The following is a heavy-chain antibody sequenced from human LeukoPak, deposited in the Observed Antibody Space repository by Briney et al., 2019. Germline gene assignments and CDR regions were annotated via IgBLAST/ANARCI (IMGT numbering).Heavy chain of an antibody. J-gene: IGHJ4*02. CDR1: GFTFRNYA. CDR3: AKGRYTTSWYNFDY. CDR2: ISASDGST. D-gene: IGHD6-13*01. V-gene: IGHV3-23*01. Sequence: GGSLRLSCAVSGFTFRNYAMSWVRQAPGTGPEWVSAISASDGSTYYSDSVKGRFTISRDNSKNMLYLQMNSLRAEDTAVYYCAKGRYTTSWYNFDYWGQGTLVTVSS.